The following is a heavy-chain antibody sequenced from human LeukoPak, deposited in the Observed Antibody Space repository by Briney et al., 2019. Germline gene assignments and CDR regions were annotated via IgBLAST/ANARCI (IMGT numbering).Heavy chain of an antibody. CDR1: GFTFSDYY. Sequence: GGSLRLSCAASGFTFSDYYMSWIRQAPGKGLEWVSYISSSGSTIYYADSVKGRFTISRDNAKNSLYLQMNSLRAEDTAVYYCAWDPTMVRGVISYYGMDVWGQGTTVTVSS. CDR3: AWDPTMVRGVISYYGMDV. D-gene: IGHD3-10*01. CDR2: ISSSGSTI. V-gene: IGHV3-11*01. J-gene: IGHJ6*02.